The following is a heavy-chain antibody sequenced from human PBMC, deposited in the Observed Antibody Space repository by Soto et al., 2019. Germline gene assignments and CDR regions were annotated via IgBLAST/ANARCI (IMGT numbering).Heavy chain of an antibody. Sequence: PSETLSLTCAVYGGSFSGYYRSWIRQPPGKGLEWIGEINHSGSTNYNPSLKSRVAISVDTSKNQFSLKLSSVTAADTAVYYCARKPYYYYYYGMDVWGQGTTVTVSS. CDR1: GGSFSGYY. J-gene: IGHJ6*02. CDR3: ARKPYYYYYYGMDV. V-gene: IGHV4-34*01. CDR2: INHSGST.